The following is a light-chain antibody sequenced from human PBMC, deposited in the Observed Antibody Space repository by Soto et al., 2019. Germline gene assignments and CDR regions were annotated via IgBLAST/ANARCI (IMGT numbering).Light chain of an antibody. CDR3: QQYHSFSFT. CDR1: QSITYW. V-gene: IGKV1-5*01. J-gene: IGKJ2*01. CDR2: DVF. Sequence: DIQMTQSPSSLSASVGDRVTITCRASQSITYWLAWYQQKPGRAPKLLIYDVFNLQSGVPSRFSGRGSGTEFTLTTSSLQPDDSATYDCQQYHSFSFTFGQGTKLEIK.